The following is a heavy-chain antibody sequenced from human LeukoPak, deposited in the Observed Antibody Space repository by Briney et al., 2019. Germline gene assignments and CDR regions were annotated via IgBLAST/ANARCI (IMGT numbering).Heavy chain of an antibody. Sequence: HPVGSLRLSCAASGFTFSSYGMHWVRQAPGKGLEWVAVISGRGVSTYYADSVKGRFTISRDDSKNTLYLQMHSLRAEDTAVYYCAKDRRDAFHGDAFDIWGRGTMVTVSS. CDR3: AKDRRDAFHGDAFDI. J-gene: IGHJ3*02. CDR1: GFTFSSYG. CDR2: ISGRGVST. D-gene: IGHD5-24*01. V-gene: IGHV3-23*01.